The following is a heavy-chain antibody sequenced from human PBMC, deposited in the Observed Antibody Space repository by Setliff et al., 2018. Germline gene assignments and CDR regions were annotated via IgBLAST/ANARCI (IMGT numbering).Heavy chain of an antibody. CDR1: GGTFSSYA. Sequence: EASVKVSCKASGGTFSSYAISWVRQAPGQGLEWMGGIIPIFGTANYAQKFQGRVTITADESTSTAYMELSSLRSEDTAVYYCARDNPYYDFWSGDATFDYWGQGTLVTVSS. CDR3: ARDNPYYDFWSGDATFDY. V-gene: IGHV1-69*13. J-gene: IGHJ4*02. D-gene: IGHD3-3*01. CDR2: IIPIFGTA.